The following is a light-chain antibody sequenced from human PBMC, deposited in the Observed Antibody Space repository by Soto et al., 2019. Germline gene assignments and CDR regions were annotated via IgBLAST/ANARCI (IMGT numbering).Light chain of an antibody. CDR3: QQYGTPLFT. CDR1: QSVTNNF. CDR2: GAS. V-gene: IGKV3-20*01. J-gene: IGKJ3*01. Sequence: IVLTQSPGTLSLSPGERATLSCGASQSVTNNFLAWYQQKPDQAPRLLIYGASSRATGVPDRFSGSGSGTDFTLTISRLEPGDFAVYYCQQYGTPLFTFGPGT.